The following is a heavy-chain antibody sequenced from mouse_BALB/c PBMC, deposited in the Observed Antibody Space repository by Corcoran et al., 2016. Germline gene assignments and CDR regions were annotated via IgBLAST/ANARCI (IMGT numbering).Heavy chain of an antibody. Sequence: LVKTGASVKISCKASGYSFTGYYMHWVKQSHGKSLEWIGYVSCYNGASSYNQKFKGKATFSVDTSSSTAYMQFNSLTSEESAVYYCARRNYYDHDYWYFDVWGAGTTVTVSS. CDR1: GYSFTGYY. D-gene: IGHD2-4*01. CDR3: ARRNYYDHDYWYFDV. CDR2: VSCYNGAS. V-gene: IGHV1S34*01. J-gene: IGHJ1*01.